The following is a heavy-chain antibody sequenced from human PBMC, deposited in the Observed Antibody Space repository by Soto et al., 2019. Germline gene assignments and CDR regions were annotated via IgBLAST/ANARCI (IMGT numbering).Heavy chain of an antibody. CDR2: IIPIFGTA. J-gene: IGHJ3*02. D-gene: IGHD4-17*01. CDR1: GGTFSSYA. V-gene: IGHV1-69*01. Sequence: SVQLSCDASGGTFSSYAISWVRQAPGQGLEWMGGIIPIFGTANYAQKFQGRVTITADESTSTAYMELSSLRSEDTAVYYCAREGRSGGGDYVGGHFAIWGPGSMV. CDR3: AREGRSGGGDYVGGHFAI.